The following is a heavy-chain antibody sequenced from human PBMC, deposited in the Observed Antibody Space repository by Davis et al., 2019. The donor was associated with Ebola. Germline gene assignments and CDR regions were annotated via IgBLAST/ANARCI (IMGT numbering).Heavy chain of an antibody. Sequence: GGSLRPSCAALGFTVSSDYMSWVRQAPGKGLEWVSIIYSGGTTYYADSVKGRFTISRDNSKNTLYLQMSSLRAEDTAVYYCARGGGGGSYYLDYWGQGTLVTVSS. CDR2: IYSGGTT. CDR1: GFTVSSDY. J-gene: IGHJ4*02. V-gene: IGHV3-53*01. D-gene: IGHD1-26*01. CDR3: ARGGGGGSYYLDY.